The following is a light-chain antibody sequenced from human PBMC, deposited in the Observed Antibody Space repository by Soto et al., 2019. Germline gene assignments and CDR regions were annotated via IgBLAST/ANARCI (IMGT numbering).Light chain of an antibody. CDR1: QSVSSSY. V-gene: IGKV3D-20*01. CDR3: QQYGSSPRT. CDR2: DAS. J-gene: IGKJ2*01. Sequence: EIVLMQSPATLSLSPGERATLSCGASQSVSSSYLAWYQQKPGLALRLLIYDASSRATGIPDRFGGSGSGTDFTLTISRLEPEDFAVYYCQQYGSSPRTFGQGNKLEIK.